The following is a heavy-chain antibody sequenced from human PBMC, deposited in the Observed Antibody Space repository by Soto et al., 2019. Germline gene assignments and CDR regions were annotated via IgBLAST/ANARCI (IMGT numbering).Heavy chain of an antibody. V-gene: IGHV5-51*01. J-gene: IGHJ5*02. Sequence: PGESLKFSCKGSGYSFTSYWIGWVRQMPGKGLEWMGIIYPGDSDTRYSPSFQGQVTISADKSISTAYLQWSSLKASDTAMYYCARTMAVAGGYFSWFDPWGQGTLVTVSS. CDR3: ARTMAVAGGYFSWFDP. CDR2: IYPGDSDT. CDR1: GYSFTSYW. D-gene: IGHD6-19*01.